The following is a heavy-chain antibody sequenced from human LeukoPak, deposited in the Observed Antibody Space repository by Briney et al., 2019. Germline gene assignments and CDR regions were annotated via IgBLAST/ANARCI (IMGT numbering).Heavy chain of an antibody. Sequence: SETLSLTCAVSGGSISSGGYSWSWIRQPPGKGLEWIGCIYHSGSTYYNPSLKSRVTISVDRSKNQFSLKLSSVTAADTAVYYCASEVTTAFFDYWGQGTLVTISS. CDR1: GGSISSGGYS. J-gene: IGHJ4*02. V-gene: IGHV4-30-2*01. CDR3: ASEVTTAFFDY. CDR2: IYHSGST. D-gene: IGHD4-17*01.